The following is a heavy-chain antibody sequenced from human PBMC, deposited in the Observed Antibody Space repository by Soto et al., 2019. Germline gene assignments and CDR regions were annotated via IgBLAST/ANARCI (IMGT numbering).Heavy chain of an antibody. CDR1: GGSISSGGYY. CDR3: AGDLNADYSYGSGYYYGMDV. V-gene: IGHV4-31*03. Sequence: QVQLQESGPGLVKPSQTLSLTCTVSGGSISSGGYYWSWIRQHPGKSLEWIGYIYYSGSTYYNPSLKSRVTISVDTSKNQFSLKLSSVTAEDTAVYYCAGDLNADYSYGSGYYYGMDVWGQGTTVTVSS. CDR2: IYYSGST. D-gene: IGHD5-18*01. J-gene: IGHJ6*02.